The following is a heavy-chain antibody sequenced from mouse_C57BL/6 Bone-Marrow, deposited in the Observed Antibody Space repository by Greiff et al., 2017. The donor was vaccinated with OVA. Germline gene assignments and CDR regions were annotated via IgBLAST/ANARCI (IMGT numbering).Heavy chain of an antibody. CDR2: IRNKANNHAT. CDR1: GFTFSDAW. V-gene: IGHV6-6*01. CDR3: TRGGQGPAMDY. Sequence: EVMLVESGGGLVQPGGSMKLSCAASGFTFSDAWMDWVRQSPEKGLEWVAEIRNKANNHATYYAESVKGRFTISRDDSKSSVYLQMNSLRAEDTGIYCCTRGGQGPAMDYWGQGTSVTVSS. D-gene: IGHD3-3*01. J-gene: IGHJ4*01.